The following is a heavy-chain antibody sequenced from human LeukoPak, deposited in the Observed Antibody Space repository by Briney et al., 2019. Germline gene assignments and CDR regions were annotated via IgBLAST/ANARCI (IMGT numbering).Heavy chain of an antibody. Sequence: GASAKVSCKASGYTFTSYGISWVRQAPGQGLEWMGWISAYNGNTNYAQKLQGRVAMTTDTSTSTAYMELRSLRSDDTAVYYCARDAGIAAAPPLRGPDPWGQGTLVTVSS. V-gene: IGHV1-18*01. CDR3: ARDAGIAAAPPLRGPDP. D-gene: IGHD6-13*01. J-gene: IGHJ5*02. CDR2: ISAYNGNT. CDR1: GYTFTSYG.